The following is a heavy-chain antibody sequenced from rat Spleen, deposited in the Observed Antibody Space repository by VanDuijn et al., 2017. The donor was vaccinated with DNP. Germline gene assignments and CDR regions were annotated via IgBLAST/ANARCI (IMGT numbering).Heavy chain of an antibody. CDR3: ARGLNYGVYSYSWYFDF. D-gene: IGHD1-11*01. Sequence: EVQLQESGPGLVKPSQSLSLTCSVTGYTITSGYDWSWIRKFPGNKMEWMGYISYSGSTGYNPFLKSRISITRDTSKNQFFLQLNSVTTEDIATYDCARGLNYGVYSYSWYFDFWGPGTMVTVSS. J-gene: IGHJ1*01. CDR2: ISYSGST. V-gene: IGHV3-4*01. CDR1: GYTITSGY.